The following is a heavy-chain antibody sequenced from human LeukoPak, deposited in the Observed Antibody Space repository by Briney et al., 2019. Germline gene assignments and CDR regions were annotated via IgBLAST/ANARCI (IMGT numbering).Heavy chain of an antibody. CDR1: GFTFSSYW. J-gene: IGHJ4*02. Sequence: PGGSLRLSCAASGFTFSSYWMSWVRQAPGKGLEWVANIKQDGSEKYYVDSVKGRFTISRDNAKNSLHLQMNSLRAEDTAVYYCAKAYYDSSDYYYLFDYWGQGTLVTVSS. CDR3: AKAYYDSSDYYYLFDY. D-gene: IGHD3-22*01. V-gene: IGHV3-7*03. CDR2: IKQDGSEK.